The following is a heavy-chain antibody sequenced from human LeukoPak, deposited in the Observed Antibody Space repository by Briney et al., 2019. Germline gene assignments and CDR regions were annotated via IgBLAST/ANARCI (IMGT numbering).Heavy chain of an antibody. Sequence: PSETLSLTCTVSGASVGSAGYYWSWIRQPPGGGLEWIGYIYYISNTNYNPSLKSRVTMSVDPSKNQFSLKLSSVTAADTAVYYCARTQSQSGSYRYYFGYWGQGTLVTVSS. CDR3: ARTQSQSGSYRYYFGY. D-gene: IGHD1-26*01. CDR2: IYYISNT. V-gene: IGHV4-61*08. CDR1: GASVGSAGYY. J-gene: IGHJ4*02.